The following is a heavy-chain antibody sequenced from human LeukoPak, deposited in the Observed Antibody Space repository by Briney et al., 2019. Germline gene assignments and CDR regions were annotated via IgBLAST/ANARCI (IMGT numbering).Heavy chain of an antibody. CDR3: ARDVGRAAAGTAWFDP. V-gene: IGHV4-4*09. J-gene: IGHJ5*02. Sequence: SETLSPTCTVSGGSISEYSWSWIRQPPGRGLEWVAYIYNSGITNYKPSLESRVTISLHTSENQFSLKVSSVTAADTAVYYCARDVGRAAAGTAWFDPWGQGTLVTVSS. CDR1: GGSISEYS. CDR2: IYNSGIT. D-gene: IGHD6-13*01.